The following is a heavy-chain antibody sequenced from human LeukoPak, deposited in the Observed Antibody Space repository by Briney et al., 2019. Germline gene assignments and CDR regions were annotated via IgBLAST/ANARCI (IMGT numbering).Heavy chain of an antibody. CDR3: ARGGGVRYFGWLLSLFDY. J-gene: IGHJ4*02. Sequence: PSETLSLTCTVSGESINSFYWSWIRQPAGKGLEWIGRISSSGSTNYNPSLKSRVTISVDTSKNQFSLKLSSVTAADTAVYYCARGGGVRYFGWLLSLFDYWGQGTLVTVSS. CDR1: GESINSFY. V-gene: IGHV4-4*07. D-gene: IGHD3-9*01. CDR2: ISSSGST.